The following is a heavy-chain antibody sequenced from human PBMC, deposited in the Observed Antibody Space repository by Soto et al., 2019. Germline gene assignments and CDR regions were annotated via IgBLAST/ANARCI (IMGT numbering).Heavy chain of an antibody. CDR2: ISAYNGNT. D-gene: IGHD3-3*01. Sequence: QVQLVQSGAEVKKPGASVKVSCKASGYTFTSYGISWVRQAPGQGLEWMGWISAYNGNTNYAQKRQGRVTMTTDTSTSTAYMELRSLRSDDTAVYYCARAPDGLWYYDFWSGYPPFDYWGQGTLVTVSS. CDR1: GYTFTSYG. CDR3: ARAPDGLWYYDFWSGYPPFDY. J-gene: IGHJ4*02. V-gene: IGHV1-18*01.